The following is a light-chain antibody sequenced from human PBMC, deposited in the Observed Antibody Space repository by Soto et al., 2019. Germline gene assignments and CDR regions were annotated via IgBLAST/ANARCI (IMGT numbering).Light chain of an antibody. Sequence: EIVLTQSPATLSLSPGERATLSCRASQSVSSFLAWYQQKPGQAPRLLIYGASNRATGIPARFSGSGSGTDVPLTISSLGPEEFAVYYCEHRGKVRRSFGQGTKLEIK. CDR3: EHRGKVRRS. CDR2: GAS. CDR1: QSVSSF. J-gene: IGKJ2*03. V-gene: IGKV3-11*01.